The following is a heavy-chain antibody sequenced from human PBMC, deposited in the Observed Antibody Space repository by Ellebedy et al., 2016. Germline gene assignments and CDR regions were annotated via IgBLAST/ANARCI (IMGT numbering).Heavy chain of an antibody. CDR2: ISSSSSTI. Sequence: GGSLRLXXAASGFSFSSYAMSWVRQAPGKGLEWVSYISSSSSTIYYADSVKGRFTISRDNAKNSLYLQMNSLRDEDTAVYYCARDRCSSTSCYIIFDYWGQGTLVTVSS. CDR3: ARDRCSSTSCYIIFDY. J-gene: IGHJ4*02. D-gene: IGHD2-2*02. CDR1: GFSFSSYA. V-gene: IGHV3-48*02.